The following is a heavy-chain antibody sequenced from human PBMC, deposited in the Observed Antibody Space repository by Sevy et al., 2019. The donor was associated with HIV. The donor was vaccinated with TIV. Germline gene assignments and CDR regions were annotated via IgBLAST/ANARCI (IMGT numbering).Heavy chain of an antibody. Sequence: GGSLRLSCTASGFTFGEYAMSWFRQAPGKGLEWVGFIRSKTYGGTTEYAGSVKGRFTISGDDSKSIAYLQMNSLKTEDTAMYYCSRDGSEGSVAQPDAFDIWGQGTMVTVSS. CDR2: IRSKTYGGTT. D-gene: IGHD6-19*01. CDR3: SRDGSEGSVAQPDAFDI. CDR1: GFTFGEYA. J-gene: IGHJ3*02. V-gene: IGHV3-49*03.